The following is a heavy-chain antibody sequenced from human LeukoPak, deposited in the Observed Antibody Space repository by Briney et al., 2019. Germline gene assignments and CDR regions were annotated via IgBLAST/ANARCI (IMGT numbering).Heavy chain of an antibody. Sequence: EASVTVSCKASGYTFTGYYMHWVRQAPGQGLEWMGWINPNSGGTNYAQKFQGRVTMTRDTSISTAYMELSRLRSDDTAVYYCARELVHLLYYYYGMDVWGQGTTVTVSS. V-gene: IGHV1-2*02. CDR3: ARELVHLLYYYYGMDV. D-gene: IGHD6-6*01. CDR2: INPNSGGT. CDR1: GYTFTGYY. J-gene: IGHJ6*02.